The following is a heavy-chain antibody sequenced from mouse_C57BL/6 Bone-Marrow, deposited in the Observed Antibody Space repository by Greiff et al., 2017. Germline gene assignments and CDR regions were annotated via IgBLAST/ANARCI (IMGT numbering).Heavy chain of an antibody. CDR1: GFSLTSYA. Sequence: LVAPSQSLSITCTVSGFSLTSYAISWVRQPPGKGLEWLGVIWTGGGTNYNSALKSRLSISKDNSKSQVFLKMNSLQTDDTARYYCARNPSMVAYWYFDVWGTGTTVTVSS. CDR3: ARNPSMVAYWYFDV. D-gene: IGHD2-9*01. V-gene: IGHV2-9-1*01. J-gene: IGHJ1*03. CDR2: IWTGGGT.